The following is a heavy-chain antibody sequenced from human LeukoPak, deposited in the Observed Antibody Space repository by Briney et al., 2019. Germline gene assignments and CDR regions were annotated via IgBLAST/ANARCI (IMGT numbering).Heavy chain of an antibody. CDR3: ARYYSDTTGYYTRGGDY. V-gene: IGHV1-8*01. CDR2: MNPNSGNT. CDR1: GYTFSSYD. D-gene: IGHD3-22*01. J-gene: IGHJ4*02. Sequence: ASVKVSCKTSGYTFSSYDINWVRQATGQGLEWMGWMNPNSGNTGFAQKFQGGVTITRDTSISTAYMELSSLRPEDTAVYYCARYYSDTTGYYTRGGDYWGQGTLVTVSS.